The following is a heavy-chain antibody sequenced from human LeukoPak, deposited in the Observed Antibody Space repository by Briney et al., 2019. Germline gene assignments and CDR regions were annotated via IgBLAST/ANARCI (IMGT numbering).Heavy chain of an antibody. V-gene: IGHV1-69*05. D-gene: IGHD3-10*01. J-gene: IGHJ6*03. CDR2: IIPIFGTA. CDR3: ARGAMVRGPKRAYYMDV. CDR1: GGTFSSYA. Sequence: ASVKVSCRASGGTFSSYAISWVRQAPGQGLEWMGGIIPIFGTANYAQKFQGRVTITTDESTSTAYMELSSLRSEDTAVYYCARGAMVRGPKRAYYMDVWGKGTTVTVSS.